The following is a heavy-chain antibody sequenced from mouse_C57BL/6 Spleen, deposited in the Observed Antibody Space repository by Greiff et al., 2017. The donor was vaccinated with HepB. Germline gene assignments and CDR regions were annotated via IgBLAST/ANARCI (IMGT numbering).Heavy chain of an antibody. CDR2: IDPSDSYT. D-gene: IGHD2-5*01. CDR3: ARPYYSNSPWFAY. V-gene: IGHV1-50*01. Sequence: VQLQQPGAELVKPGASVKLSGKASGYTFTSYWMQWVKQRPGQGLEWIGEIDPSDSYTNYNQKFKGKATLTVDTSSSTAYMQLSSLTSEDSAVYYCARPYYSNSPWFAYWGQGTLVTVSA. J-gene: IGHJ3*01. CDR1: GYTFTSYW.